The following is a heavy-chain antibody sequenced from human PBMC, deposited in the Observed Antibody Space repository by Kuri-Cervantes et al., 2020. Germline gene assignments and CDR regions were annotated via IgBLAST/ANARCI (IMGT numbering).Heavy chain of an antibody. J-gene: IGHJ3*02. V-gene: IGHV3-30*07. Sequence: GESLKIPCAASGFTFSSYAMHWVRQAPGKGLECVAVISYDGSNKYYADSVKGRFTISRDNAKNTLYLQMNSLRADDTAVYYCAREQVAGNPNEAFDIWGQGTMVTVSS. CDR3: AREQVAGNPNEAFDI. D-gene: IGHD6-19*01. CDR1: GFTFSSYA. CDR2: ISYDGSNK.